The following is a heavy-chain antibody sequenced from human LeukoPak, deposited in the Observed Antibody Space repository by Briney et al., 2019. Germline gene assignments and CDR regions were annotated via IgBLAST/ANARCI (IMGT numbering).Heavy chain of an antibody. D-gene: IGHD2-2*01. Sequence: SKTLSLTCTVSGGSISSSSNYWGWIRQPPGKGLEWIGSIYHSGSTYYNPSLKSRVTISVDTSKNQFSLKLNSVTAADTAVYYCARHGGYCSSTSCFEYFQYWGQGTLVTVPS. V-gene: IGHV4-39*01. J-gene: IGHJ1*01. CDR1: GGSISSSSNY. CDR2: IYHSGST. CDR3: ARHGGYCSSTSCFEYFQY.